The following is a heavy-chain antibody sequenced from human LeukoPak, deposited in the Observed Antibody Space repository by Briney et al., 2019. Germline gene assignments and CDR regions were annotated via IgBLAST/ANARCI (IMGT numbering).Heavy chain of an antibody. CDR3: ASPLAFLGGDCYRGHAFDI. CDR1: GGSISSGGYY. Sequence: SETLSLTCTVSGGSISSGGYYWSWIRQRPGKGLEWIGYIYYSGSTYYNPSLKSRVTISVDTSKNQFSLKLSSVTAADTAVYYCASPLAFLGGDCYRGHAFDIWGQGTMVTVSS. D-gene: IGHD2-21*02. J-gene: IGHJ3*02. CDR2: IYYSGST. V-gene: IGHV4-31*03.